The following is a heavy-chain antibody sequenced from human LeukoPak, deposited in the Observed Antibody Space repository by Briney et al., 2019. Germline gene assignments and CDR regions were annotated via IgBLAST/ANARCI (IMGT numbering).Heavy chain of an antibody. D-gene: IGHD6-13*01. CDR2: IYYSGST. Sequence: PSETLSLTCTVSGGSISSYYWSWIRQPPGKGLEWIGYIYYSGSTNYNPSLKSRVTISVDTSKNQFSLKLSSVTAADTAVYYCARGLSSWDPHYFDYWGQGTLVTVSS. J-gene: IGHJ4*02. CDR1: GGSISSYY. V-gene: IGHV4-59*01. CDR3: ARGLSSWDPHYFDY.